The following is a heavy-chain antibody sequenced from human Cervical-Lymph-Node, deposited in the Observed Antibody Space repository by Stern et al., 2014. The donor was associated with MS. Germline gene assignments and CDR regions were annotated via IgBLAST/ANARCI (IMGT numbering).Heavy chain of an antibody. CDR3: ARGAHSGSSLDIFDF. J-gene: IGHJ4*02. Sequence: DQLVESGGGVAQPGTSLRLSCVASGFLFSSYDMHWVRQAPGKGLEWVAIVRYDESKYYVDSVKGRFTISRDNSKNTLYLQLNSLRAEDTAVYYCARGAHSGSSLDIFDFWGQGALVTVSS. CDR2: VRYDESK. D-gene: IGHD3-10*01. CDR1: GFLFSSYD. V-gene: IGHV3-33*01.